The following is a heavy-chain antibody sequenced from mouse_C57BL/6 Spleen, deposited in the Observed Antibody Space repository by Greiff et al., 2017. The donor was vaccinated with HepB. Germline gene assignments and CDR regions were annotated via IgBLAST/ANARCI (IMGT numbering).Heavy chain of an antibody. CDR1: GYAFSSSW. CDR2: IYPGDGDT. CDR3: AREGSDLDY. Sequence: QVQLQQSGPELVKPGASVTISCKASGYAFSSSWMNWVKQRPGKGLEWIGRIYPGDGDTNNNGKVKGKATLTADKSSSTAYMQLSSLTSEDSAVYFCAREGSDLDYWGQGTTLTVSS. J-gene: IGHJ2*01. V-gene: IGHV1-82*01.